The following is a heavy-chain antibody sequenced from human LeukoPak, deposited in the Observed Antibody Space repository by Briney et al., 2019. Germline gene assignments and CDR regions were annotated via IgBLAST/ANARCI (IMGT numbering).Heavy chain of an antibody. D-gene: IGHD2-15*01. CDR3: ARVVEPI. J-gene: IGHJ3*02. Sequence: GGSLRLSCAASGFTFSSYAMHWVRQAPGKGLEWVSVIYSGGSTYYADSVKGRFTISRDNSKNTLYLQMNSLRAEDTAVYYCARVVEPIWGQGTLVTVSS. CDR2: IYSGGST. V-gene: IGHV3-53*01. CDR1: GFTFSSYA.